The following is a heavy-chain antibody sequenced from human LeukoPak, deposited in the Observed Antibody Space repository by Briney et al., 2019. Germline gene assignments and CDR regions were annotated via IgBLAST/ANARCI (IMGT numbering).Heavy chain of an antibody. J-gene: IGHJ6*03. CDR2: IYYSGST. Sequence: PSETLSLTCTVSGGSISSYYWSWIRQPPGKGLEWIGYIYYSGSTNYNPSLKSRVTISVDTSKNQFSLKLSSVTAADTAVYYCAREATYCSGGSCYSSYYYYMDVWGKGTTVTVSS. CDR1: GGSISSYY. CDR3: AREATYCSGGSCYSSYYYYMDV. D-gene: IGHD2-15*01. V-gene: IGHV4-59*01.